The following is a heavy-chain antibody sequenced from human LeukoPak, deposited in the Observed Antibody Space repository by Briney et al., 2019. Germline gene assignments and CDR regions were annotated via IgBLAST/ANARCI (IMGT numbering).Heavy chain of an antibody. CDR2: ISSSSSYI. V-gene: IGHV3-21*01. J-gene: IGHJ6*03. D-gene: IGHD6-6*01. Sequence: GGSLRLSCAASGFTFSSYSMNWVRQAPGKGLEWVSSISSSSSYIYYADSVKGRFTISRDNAKNSLYLQMNSLRAEDTAVYYCATTAYSSSSSYYYYYYMDVWGKGTTVTVSS. CDR3: ATTAYSSSSSYYYYYYMDV. CDR1: GFTFSSYS.